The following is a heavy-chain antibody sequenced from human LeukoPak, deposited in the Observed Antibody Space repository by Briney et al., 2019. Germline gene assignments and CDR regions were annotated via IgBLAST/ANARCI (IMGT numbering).Heavy chain of an antibody. CDR1: GGSINSGDYY. CDR2: IYYSGST. D-gene: IGHD5-12*01. V-gene: IGHV4-30-4*01. J-gene: IGHJ6*02. CDR3: AGRYSGYSYYYGTDV. Sequence: SSQTLSLTCTVSGGSINSGDYYWSWIRPPPGKGLEWIGYIYYSGSTYYNPSLKSRVTISVDTSKNQFSLKLSSVTAADTAVYYCAGRYSGYSYYYGTDVWGQGTTVTVSS.